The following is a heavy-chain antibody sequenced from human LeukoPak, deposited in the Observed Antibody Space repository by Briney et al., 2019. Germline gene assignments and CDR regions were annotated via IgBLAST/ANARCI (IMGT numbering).Heavy chain of an antibody. CDR3: ARLPGSGSARWFDP. CDR1: GYTFTDYD. J-gene: IGHJ5*02. V-gene: IGHV1-18*01. D-gene: IGHD3-10*01. Sequence: VASVKVSCKASGYTFTDYDISWVREAPGQGLEWMGWISTHNGNTNYAQKLQGRVTMTTDTSTTTAYMELRSLRSDDTAVYYCARLPGSGSARWFDPWGQGTLVTVSS. CDR2: ISTHNGNT.